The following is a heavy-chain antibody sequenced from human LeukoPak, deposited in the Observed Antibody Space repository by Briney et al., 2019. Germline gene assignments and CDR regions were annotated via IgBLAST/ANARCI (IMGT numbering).Heavy chain of an antibody. Sequence: SETLSLTCTVSGTSINNYYWRWFRQPAGRGLEGIVRIYFSGSTNYNPSLKSRITISLETSKNQFYLNLRCVTAADTAVYFCAREVAVAGPYTFDIWGQGTEVTVSS. D-gene: IGHD2-2*02. V-gene: IGHV4-4*07. CDR3: AREVAVAGPYTFDI. CDR2: IYFSGST. J-gene: IGHJ3*02. CDR1: GTSINNYY.